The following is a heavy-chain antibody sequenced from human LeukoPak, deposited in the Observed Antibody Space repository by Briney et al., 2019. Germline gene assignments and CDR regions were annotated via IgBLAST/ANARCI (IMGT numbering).Heavy chain of an antibody. CDR3: ARDRVVVVTASFDY. V-gene: IGHV3-20*04. J-gene: IGHJ4*02. Sequence: GGSLRLSCAASGFTFDDYGMSWVRQAPGKGLEWVSGINWNGGSTGYADSVKGRFTISRDNAKNSLYLQMNSLRAEDTALYYCARDRVVVVTASFDYWGQRTLVTVSS. D-gene: IGHD2-21*02. CDR1: GFTFDDYG. CDR2: INWNGGST.